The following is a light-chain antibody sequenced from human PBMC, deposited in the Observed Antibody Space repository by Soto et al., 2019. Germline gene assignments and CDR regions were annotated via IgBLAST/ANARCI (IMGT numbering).Light chain of an antibody. CDR3: QQYNSYLVT. Sequence: MTQSPATLSVSPGERVTITCRASQSISGWLAWYQQKPGKAPKLLMYDASSLQSGVPSRFSGSGSGTEFTLTISSLQPDDFATYYCQQYNSYLVTFGGGTKVEIK. CDR2: DAS. V-gene: IGKV1-5*01. CDR1: QSISGW. J-gene: IGKJ4*01.